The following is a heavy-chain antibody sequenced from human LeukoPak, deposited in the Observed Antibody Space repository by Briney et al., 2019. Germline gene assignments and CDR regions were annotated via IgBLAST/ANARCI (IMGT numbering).Heavy chain of an antibody. Sequence: GESRKISGKRFGYRFTSYWIGWVRQMPGKGLDGMGIFYPGDSDTRYSTSFQGQVTISDAKSISSAYPQWSSQKASDTAMNYCARAGLALFRRATGNFDYGGEGNLVTVSS. CDR1: GYRFTSYW. V-gene: IGHV5-51*01. CDR2: FYPGDSDT. J-gene: IGHJ4*02. D-gene: IGHD3/OR15-3a*01. CDR3: ARAGLALFRRATGNFDY.